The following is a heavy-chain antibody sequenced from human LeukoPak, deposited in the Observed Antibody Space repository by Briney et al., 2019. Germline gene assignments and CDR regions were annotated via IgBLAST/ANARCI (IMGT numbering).Heavy chain of an antibody. V-gene: IGHV1-2*02. CDR3: VRGGWLHY. CDR1: GYTFTGYY. J-gene: IGHJ4*02. CDR2: INPNTGGT. Sequence: RASVKVSCKASGYTFTGYYMHWVRQAPGQGLEWMGWINPNTGGTNYAQKFQGRVTMTNDTSISTAYMELSRLESDDTAVYYCVRGGWLHYWGQGTLVTVSS. D-gene: IGHD5-12*01.